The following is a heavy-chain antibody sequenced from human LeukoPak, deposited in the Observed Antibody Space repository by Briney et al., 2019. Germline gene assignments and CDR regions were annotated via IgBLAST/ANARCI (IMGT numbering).Heavy chain of an antibody. CDR3: ARVSLRFLEWFSMDV. CDR2: ISHDGSNK. Sequence: GRSLRLSCAASGFTFSSYAMHWVRQAPGKGLEWVAVISHDGSNKYYTDSVKGRFTISRDNSKNTLYLQMNSLRAEDTAVYYCARVSLRFLEWFSMDVWGQGTTVTVSS. J-gene: IGHJ6*02. CDR1: GFTFSSYA. V-gene: IGHV3-30-3*01. D-gene: IGHD3-3*01.